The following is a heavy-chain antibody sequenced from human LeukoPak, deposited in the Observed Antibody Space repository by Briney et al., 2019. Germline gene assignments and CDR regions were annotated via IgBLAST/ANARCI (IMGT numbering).Heavy chain of an antibody. CDR1: GFPVSSNY. V-gene: IGHV3-23*01. J-gene: IGHJ4*02. Sequence: GGSLRLSCAASGFPVSSNYMTWVRQAPGKGLEWVSSIRASGGSTYYADSVKGRFTISRDNSKNTLYLQMNSLRAEDTAVYYCAKYSSSWDEDYWGQGTLVTVSP. D-gene: IGHD6-13*01. CDR2: IRASGGST. CDR3: AKYSSSWDEDY.